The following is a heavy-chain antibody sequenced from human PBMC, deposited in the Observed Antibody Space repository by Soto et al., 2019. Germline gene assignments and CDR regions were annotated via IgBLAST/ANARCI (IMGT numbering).Heavy chain of an antibody. Sequence: AASVKVSCKASGGTFSSYAISWVRQAPGQGLEWMGGIIPIFGTANYAQKFQGRVTITADKSTSKAYMELRSLRSEDTAVYYCARDGHYDFWSGHLPYYYYGMDVWGQGTTVTXS. V-gene: IGHV1-69*06. J-gene: IGHJ6*02. CDR3: ARDGHYDFWSGHLPYYYYGMDV. CDR1: GGTFSSYA. CDR2: IIPIFGTA. D-gene: IGHD3-3*01.